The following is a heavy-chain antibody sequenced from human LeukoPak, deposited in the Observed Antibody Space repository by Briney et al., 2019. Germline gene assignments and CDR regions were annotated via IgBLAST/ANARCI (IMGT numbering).Heavy chain of an antibody. CDR1: GGSISSYY. D-gene: IGHD1-1*01. V-gene: IGHV4-59*01. CDR2: ISYSEST. CDR3: AREGTAGTNLNWFDP. Sequence: PSVTLSLTCTVSGGSISSYYWSWIRQPPGKGLEWIGYISYSESTNFNPSLKSRVTISVDTSKNQFSLKLSSVTAADTAVYYCAREGTAGTNLNWFDPWGQGTLVTASS. J-gene: IGHJ5*02.